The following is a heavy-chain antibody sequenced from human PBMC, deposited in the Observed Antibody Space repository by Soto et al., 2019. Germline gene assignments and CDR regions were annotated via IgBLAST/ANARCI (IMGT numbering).Heavy chain of an antibody. CDR1: GFTFTDHA. V-gene: IGHV3-30-3*01. CDR2: ISSDGSSK. D-gene: IGHD6-6*01. J-gene: IGHJ6*02. CDR3: ARQGIGARKDHYRNLDV. Sequence: QVQLVESGGGVVQPGRSLRLSCAASGFTFTDHAIHWVRQAPGRGLEWVALISSDGSSKYFADSVQGRFTVSRDNSKIALALHMNSLRTEDTAVYYCARQGIGARKDHYRNLDVWGQGTTVTVSS.